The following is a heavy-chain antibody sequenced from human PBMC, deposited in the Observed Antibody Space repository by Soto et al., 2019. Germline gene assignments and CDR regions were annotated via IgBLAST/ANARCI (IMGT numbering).Heavy chain of an antibody. CDR1: GFTFSSYA. D-gene: IGHD3-22*01. V-gene: IGHV3-23*01. CDR2: ISGSGGST. J-gene: IGHJ4*02. CDR3: AKNYDSSGYYYGGLDY. Sequence: GGSLRLSCAASGFTFSSYAMSWVRQAPGKGLEWVSAISGSGGSTYYADSVKGRFTISRDNSKNTLHLQMNSLRAEDTAVYYCAKNYDSSGYYYGGLDYWGQGTLVTVSS.